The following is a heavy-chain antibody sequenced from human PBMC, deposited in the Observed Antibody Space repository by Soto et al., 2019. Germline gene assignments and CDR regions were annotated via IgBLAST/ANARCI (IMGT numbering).Heavy chain of an antibody. V-gene: IGHV3-23*01. CDR1: GFSFSSNG. Sequence: EVQLLESGGGLVQPGGSLRLSCAASGFSFSSNGMSWVRQAPGKGLEWVAAVRGRGGGTHYADSVKGRFTISRDDSKNTLYLQMNSLRAEDTASYYCAQDVQEITVARFDCWGQGPGVTVSS. CDR2: VRGRGGGT. CDR3: AQDVQEITVARFDC. J-gene: IGHJ4*02. D-gene: IGHD4-17*01.